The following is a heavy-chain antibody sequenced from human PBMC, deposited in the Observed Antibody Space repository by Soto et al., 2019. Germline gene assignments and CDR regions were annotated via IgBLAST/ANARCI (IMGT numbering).Heavy chain of an antibody. CDR3: ARVGIYDSTRVNWFDP. Sequence: SETLSLTCTVSGGSISSYYWSWIRQPAGKGLEWIGRIYTSGSTNYNPSLKSRVTMSVDTSKNQFSLKLSSVTAADTAMYYCARVGIYDSTRVNWFDPWGQGTLVTVSS. D-gene: IGHD5-12*01. V-gene: IGHV4-4*07. J-gene: IGHJ5*02. CDR1: GGSISSYY. CDR2: IYTSGST.